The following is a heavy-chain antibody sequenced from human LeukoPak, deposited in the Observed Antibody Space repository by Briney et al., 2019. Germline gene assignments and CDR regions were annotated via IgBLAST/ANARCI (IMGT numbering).Heavy chain of an antibody. CDR2: INPNSGGT. D-gene: IGHD3-22*01. V-gene: IGHV1-2*02. Sequence: ASVKVSCKASGYTFTGYYMHWVRQAPGQGLEWMGWINPNSGGTNYAQKFQGRVTMTRDTSISTAYMELSRLGSDDTAVYYCAREPGPFEDTMIVVVITTGGDYWGQGTLVTVSS. CDR3: AREPGPFEDTMIVVVITTGGDY. J-gene: IGHJ4*02. CDR1: GYTFTGYY.